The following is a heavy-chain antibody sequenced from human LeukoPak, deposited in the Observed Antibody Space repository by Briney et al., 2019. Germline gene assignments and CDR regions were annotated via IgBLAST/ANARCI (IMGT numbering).Heavy chain of an antibody. D-gene: IGHD5-18*01. Sequence: SQTLSLTCTVSGGSINTGAYYWNWIRQHPEKGLEWLGYIYFSGSTYYNPSLASLENRITISVDRSKNQFSLILTSVTAADTAVYFCVRDHIGESLGYTYGSIPYVNWFDSWGQGTLVTVSS. V-gene: IGHV4-31*03. CDR3: VRDHIGESLGYTYGSIPYVNWFDS. CDR1: GGSINTGAYY. CDR2: IYFSGST. J-gene: IGHJ5*01.